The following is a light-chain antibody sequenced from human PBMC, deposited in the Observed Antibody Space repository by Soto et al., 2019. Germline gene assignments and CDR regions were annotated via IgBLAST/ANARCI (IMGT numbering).Light chain of an antibody. V-gene: IGKV3-20*01. J-gene: IGKJ1*01. CDR2: GAS. Sequence: EIMLTQSPGTLSLSPGERATLSCRASQSVSSSFLAWYQQKPGQAPRLLIYGASIRATGIPDRFSGSGSGTVFTLTISRLEPEGFAMYLCEHYGTSLWTFGQGTKVEIK. CDR3: EHYGTSLWT. CDR1: QSVSSSF.